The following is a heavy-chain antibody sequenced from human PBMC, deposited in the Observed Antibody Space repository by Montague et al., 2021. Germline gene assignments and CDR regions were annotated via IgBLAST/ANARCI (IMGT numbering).Heavy chain of an antibody. CDR2: TYYRSKWYN. V-gene: IGHV6-1*01. D-gene: IGHD5-24*01. CDR3: ARGWQKRFDP. Sequence: CAISGDSVASNEATRNWIRQSPSRGLEWLGRTYYRSKWYNEYAISVKSRITVNPDTSKNQFSLLLNSVTPEDTAVYYCARGWQKRFDPWGQGTLVTVSS. CDR1: GDSVASNEAT. J-gene: IGHJ5*02.